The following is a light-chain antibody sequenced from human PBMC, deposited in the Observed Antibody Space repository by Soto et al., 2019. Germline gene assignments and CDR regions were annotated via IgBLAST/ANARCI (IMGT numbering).Light chain of an antibody. CDR1: QSVSSN. CDR3: QQYKNWPPYT. CDR2: GAS. V-gene: IGKV3-15*01. J-gene: IGKJ2*01. Sequence: EIVMTQSPATLSVSPGERATLSCRASQSVSSNLAWYQQKPGQAPRLLIYGASTRATGIPARFSVSGSGTEFTLTISSLQSEDFAVYYCQQYKNWPPYTFGQGTKLEIK.